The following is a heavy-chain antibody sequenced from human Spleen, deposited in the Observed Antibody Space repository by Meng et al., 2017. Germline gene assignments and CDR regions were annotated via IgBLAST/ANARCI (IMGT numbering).Heavy chain of an antibody. V-gene: IGHV4-39*01. CDR2: IGHSGFT. D-gene: IGHD1/OR15-1a*01. CDR3: VRSRAWVRTGFDP. CDR1: GDSISSNDSY. Sequence: HPQLQESGPGLVKPSETLSLTCSVSGDSISSNDSYWGWIRQSPGKGLEWIGSIGHSGFTYYTPSLESRVTVSVDTSRSQFSLELTSVTAADTAVYYCVRSRAWVRTGFDPWGQGTLVTVSS. J-gene: IGHJ5*02.